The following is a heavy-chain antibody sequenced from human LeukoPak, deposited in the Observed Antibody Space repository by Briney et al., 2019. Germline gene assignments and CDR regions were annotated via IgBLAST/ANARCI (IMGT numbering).Heavy chain of an antibody. CDR2: INHSGST. D-gene: IGHD3-10*01. CDR3: ARDRYYYGSRRSFDY. J-gene: IGHJ4*02. Sequence: SETLSLNCTVSDYSISTGYYWGWIRQPPGKGLEWIGEINHSGSTNYNPSLKSRVTISVDTSKNQFSLKLSSVTAADTAVYYCARDRYYYGSRRSFDYWGQGTLVTVSS. V-gene: IGHV4-38-2*02. CDR1: DYSISTGYY.